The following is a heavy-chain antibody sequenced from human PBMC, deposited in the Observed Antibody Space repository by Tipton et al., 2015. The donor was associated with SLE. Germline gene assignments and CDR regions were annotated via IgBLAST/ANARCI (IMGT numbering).Heavy chain of an antibody. Sequence: TLSLTCAVSGYSISSGYYWGWIRQPPGKGLEWIGSSHHSGSTYYNPSLESRVTMSVDTSKNQFSLKLSSVTAADTAVYYCVRLELPATKADYWGPGTLVTVSS. D-gene: IGHD5-24*01. CDR2: SHHSGST. V-gene: IGHV4-38-2*01. CDR3: VRLELPATKADY. CDR1: GYSISSGYY. J-gene: IGHJ4*02.